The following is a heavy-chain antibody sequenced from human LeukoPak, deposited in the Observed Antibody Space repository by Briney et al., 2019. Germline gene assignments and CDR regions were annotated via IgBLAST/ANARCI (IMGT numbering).Heavy chain of an antibody. V-gene: IGHV4-39*01. CDR3: ARRGFDYYYYYYMDV. CDR2: IYYSETT. Sequence: SETLSLTCTVSGGSINSANYYWGWLRQPPGKGLEWIGSIYYSETTYDNPSLKSRVTISIETSKNQFSLKLSSVTAADTAVYYCARRGFDYYYYYYMDVWGKGTTVTVSS. CDR1: GGSINSANYY. J-gene: IGHJ6*03. D-gene: IGHD3-10*01.